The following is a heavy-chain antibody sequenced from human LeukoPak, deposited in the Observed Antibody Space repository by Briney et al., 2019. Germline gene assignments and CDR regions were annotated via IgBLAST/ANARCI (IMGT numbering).Heavy chain of an antibody. J-gene: IGHJ6*02. Sequence: SETLSLTCTVSGGSISSYYWSWIRQPPGKGLEWIGYIYYSGSTNYNPSLKSRGTISVDTSKNQFSLKLSSVTAADTAVYYCARVGGTNYYYYGMDVWGQGTTVTVSS. CDR3: ARVGGTNYYYYGMDV. D-gene: IGHD1-1*01. CDR2: IYYSGST. V-gene: IGHV4-59*01. CDR1: GGSISSYY.